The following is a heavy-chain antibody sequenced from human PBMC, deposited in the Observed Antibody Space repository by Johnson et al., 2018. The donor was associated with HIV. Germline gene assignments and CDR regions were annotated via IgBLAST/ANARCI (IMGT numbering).Heavy chain of an antibody. CDR1: GFTFSNYA. CDR2: ISNDGSNK. CDR3: ARGRRIQLWLLADAFDI. J-gene: IGHJ3*02. D-gene: IGHD5-18*01. Sequence: VQLVESGGGVVQPGRSLRLSCAASGFTFSNYAMHWVRQAPGKALEWVAGISNDGSNKYYADSVKGRFTISRDNSKNTLYLQMNSLRAEDTAVYYCARGRRIQLWLLADAFDIWGQGTMVTVSS. V-gene: IGHV3-30-3*01.